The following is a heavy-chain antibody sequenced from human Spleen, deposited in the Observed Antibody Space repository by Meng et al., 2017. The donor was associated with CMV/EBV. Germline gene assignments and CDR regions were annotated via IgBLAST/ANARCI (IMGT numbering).Heavy chain of an antibody. D-gene: IGHD3-16*01. V-gene: IGHV3-48*04. Sequence: GESLKISCAASGFTFSSYWMNWVRQAPGKGLEWVSYISSSGSTIYYADSVKGRFTISRDNAKNSLYLQMNSLRAEDTAVYYCARPMGALRRGYGMDVWGQGTTVTVSS. CDR3: ARPMGALRRGYGMDV. J-gene: IGHJ6*02. CDR2: ISSSGSTI. CDR1: GFTFSSYW.